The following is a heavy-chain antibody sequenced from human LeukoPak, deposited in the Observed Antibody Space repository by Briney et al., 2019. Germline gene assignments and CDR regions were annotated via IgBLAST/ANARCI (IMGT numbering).Heavy chain of an antibody. V-gene: IGHV1-3*01. D-gene: IGHD3-10*01. Sequence: ASVKVSCKASGYTFTSYAMHWVRQAPGQRLEWMGWINAGNGNTKYSQEFQGRVTITRDTSASTAYMELSSLRSDDTAVYYCARGVGLLWLGDGNFDYWGQGTLVTVSS. J-gene: IGHJ4*02. CDR2: INAGNGNT. CDR1: GYTFTSYA. CDR3: ARGVGLLWLGDGNFDY.